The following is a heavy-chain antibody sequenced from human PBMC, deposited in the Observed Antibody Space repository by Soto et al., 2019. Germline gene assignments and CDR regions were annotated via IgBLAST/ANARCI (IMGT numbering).Heavy chain of an antibody. V-gene: IGHV3-11*01. J-gene: IGHJ4*02. CDR3: ARQRTGNYNDLDLDY. Sequence: GWSLRLSCASSVFILIDYYMSWVRQAPGKGLEWVSYISSRGIDVYYADSVKGRSTISRDNAKNSVYLQMNSLRDGDTAVYYCARQRTGNYNDLDLDYWGQGVLVTVSS. D-gene: IGHD1-7*01. CDR1: VFILIDYY. CDR2: ISSRGIDV.